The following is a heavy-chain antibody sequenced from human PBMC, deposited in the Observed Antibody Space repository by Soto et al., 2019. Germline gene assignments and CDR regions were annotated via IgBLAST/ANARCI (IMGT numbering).Heavy chain of an antibody. J-gene: IGHJ6*02. CDR3: ARVSGSYYYGMDV. Sequence: PEALSLPYAGSGGSISSSHWWSWVRQPPGKGLEWIGEIYHSGSTNYNPSLKSRVTISVDKSKNQFSLKLSSVIAADTAVYYCARVSGSYYYGMDVWGQGTTVT. CDR1: GGSISSSHW. CDR2: IYHSGST. V-gene: IGHV4-4*03. D-gene: IGHD1-26*01.